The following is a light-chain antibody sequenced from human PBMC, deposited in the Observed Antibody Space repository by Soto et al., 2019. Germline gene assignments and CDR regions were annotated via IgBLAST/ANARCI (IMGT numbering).Light chain of an antibody. CDR1: PGISSW. J-gene: IGKJ1*01. Sequence: DIQMTQSPSTLSASVGDRVPITCRASPGISSWLSCYQQKPGIPPKLLIYDASSLEGGVPSRFSGSGSVTEFTLSISSLQPDDFATYYCQQYNSYSPWTFGQGTKVEIK. V-gene: IGKV1-5*01. CDR2: DAS. CDR3: QQYNSYSPWT.